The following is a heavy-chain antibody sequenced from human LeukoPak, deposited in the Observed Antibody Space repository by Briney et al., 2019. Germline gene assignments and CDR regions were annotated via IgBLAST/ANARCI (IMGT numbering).Heavy chain of an antibody. Sequence: SVKVSCKASGGAFSSYTISWVRQAPGQGLEWMGRIIPILGIANYAQKFQGRVTITADKSTSTAYMELSSLRSEDTAMYYCARGDKYWYFDLWGRGTLVTVSS. D-gene: IGHD3-10*01. V-gene: IGHV1-69*02. CDR3: ARGDKYWYFDL. J-gene: IGHJ2*01. CDR2: IIPILGIA. CDR1: GGAFSSYT.